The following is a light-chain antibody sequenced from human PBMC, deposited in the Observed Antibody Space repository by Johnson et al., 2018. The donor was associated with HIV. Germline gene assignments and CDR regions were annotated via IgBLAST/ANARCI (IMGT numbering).Light chain of an antibody. CDR3: GTWDSSLSAGV. V-gene: IGLV1-51*02. Sequence: QAVLTQPPSVSAAPGQKVTISCSGSSSNIGNNYVSWYQQLPGTAAKLLIYENNKRPSGIPDRFSASKSGTSATLGITGLQTGDEADYYCGTWDSSLSAGVFGTGTNVTVL. J-gene: IGLJ1*01. CDR2: ENN. CDR1: SSNIGNNY.